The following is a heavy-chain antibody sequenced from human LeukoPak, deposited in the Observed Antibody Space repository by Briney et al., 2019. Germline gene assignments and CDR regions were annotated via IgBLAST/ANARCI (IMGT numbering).Heavy chain of an antibody. V-gene: IGHV4-34*01. CDR3: VTQQLGRSFDY. CDR2: INHSGST. CDR1: GGSFSGYY. D-gene: IGHD6-6*01. Sequence: PSETLSLTCAVYGGSFSGYYWSWIRQPPGKGLEWIGEINHSGSTNYNPSLKSRVTISVDTSKNQFALKLSSVTAADTAVYYCVTQQLGRSFDYWGQGTLVTVSS. J-gene: IGHJ4*02.